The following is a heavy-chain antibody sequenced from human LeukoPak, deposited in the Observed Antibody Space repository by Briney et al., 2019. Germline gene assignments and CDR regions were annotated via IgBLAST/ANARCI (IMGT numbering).Heavy chain of an antibody. CDR1: GGTFSSYA. J-gene: IGHJ4*02. V-gene: IGHV1-69*05. CDR2: IIPIFGTA. D-gene: IGHD3-9*01. Sequence: SVKVSCKASGGTFSSYAISWVRQAPGQGLEWMGRIIPIFGTANYAQKFQGRVTITTDESTSTAYMELSSLRSVDTAVYYCARDSGFVTGYYIPDYWGQGTLVTVSS. CDR3: ARDSGFVTGYYIPDY.